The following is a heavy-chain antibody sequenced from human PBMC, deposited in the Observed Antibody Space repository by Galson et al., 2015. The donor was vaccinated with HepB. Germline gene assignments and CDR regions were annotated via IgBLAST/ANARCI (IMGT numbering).Heavy chain of an antibody. CDR3: ARPRGPYQLLWAEGMDV. Sequence: SVKVSCKASGYTFTSYYMHWVRQAPGQGLEWMGIINPSGGSTSYAQKFQGRVTMTRDTSTSTVYMELSSLRSEDTAVYYCARPRGPYQLLWAEGMDVWGQGTTVTVSS. CDR2: INPSGGST. V-gene: IGHV1-46*01. CDR1: GYTFTSYY. D-gene: IGHD2-2*01. J-gene: IGHJ6*02.